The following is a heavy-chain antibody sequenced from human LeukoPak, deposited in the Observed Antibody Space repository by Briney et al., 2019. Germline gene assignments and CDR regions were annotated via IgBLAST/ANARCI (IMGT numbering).Heavy chain of an antibody. CDR2: IYYSGYT. CDR3: ARGRLDY. D-gene: IGHD5/OR15-5a*01. CDR1: GGSISSHY. Sequence: KPSETLSLTCTVSGGSISSHYWTWIRQPPGKGLEWVGYIYYSGYTSNNPSLKSRVTISVDTSKNQFSLKLSSVTAADTAVYYCARGRLDYWGQGTLVTVSS. J-gene: IGHJ4*02. V-gene: IGHV4-59*11.